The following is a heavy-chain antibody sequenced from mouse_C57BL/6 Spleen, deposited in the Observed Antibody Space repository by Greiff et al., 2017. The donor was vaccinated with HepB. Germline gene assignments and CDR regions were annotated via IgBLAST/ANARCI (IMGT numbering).Heavy chain of an antibody. J-gene: IGHJ3*01. D-gene: IGHD1-1*01. CDR2: IDPSDRET. CDR3: ARGNYGSSYEGFAY. CDR1: GYTFTSYW. Sequence: VQLQQPGAELVRPGSSVKLSCKASGYTFTSYWMHWVKQRPIQGLEWIGNIDPSDRETHYNQKFKDKATLTVDKSSSTAYMQLSSLTSEDSAVYYCARGNYGSSYEGFAYWGQGTLVTVSA. V-gene: IGHV1-52*01.